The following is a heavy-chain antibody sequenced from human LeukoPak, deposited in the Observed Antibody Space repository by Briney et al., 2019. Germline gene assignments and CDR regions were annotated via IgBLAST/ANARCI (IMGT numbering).Heavy chain of an antibody. CDR2: ISGSGGST. Sequence: PGGSLRLSCEVSGVTFSSYAMSWVRQAPGKGLEWVSAISGSGGSTYYADSVKGRFTISRDNSKNTLYLQMNSLRAEDTAVYYCAKEQMIVVVGWFDPWGQGTLVTVSS. V-gene: IGHV3-23*01. CDR1: GVTFSSYA. J-gene: IGHJ5*02. CDR3: AKEQMIVVVGWFDP. D-gene: IGHD3-22*01.